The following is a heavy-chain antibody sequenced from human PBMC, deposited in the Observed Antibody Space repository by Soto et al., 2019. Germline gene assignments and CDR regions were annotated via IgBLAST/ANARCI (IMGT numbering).Heavy chain of an antibody. CDR2: IWYDGSNK. V-gene: IGHV3-33*01. CDR1: GFTSSSYG. CDR3: ARDRGEVSAEQWPVDY. J-gene: IGHJ4*02. D-gene: IGHD6-19*01. Sequence: QVQLVESGGGVVQPGRSLRLSCAASGFTSSSYGMHWVRQAPGKGLEWVAVIWYDGSNKYYADSVKGRFTISRDNSKNTRYQQMNSLRAEDTAVYYCARDRGEVSAEQWPVDYWGQGTLVTVSS.